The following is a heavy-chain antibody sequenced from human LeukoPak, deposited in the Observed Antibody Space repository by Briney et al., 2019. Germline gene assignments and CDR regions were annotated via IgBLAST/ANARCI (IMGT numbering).Heavy chain of an antibody. CDR1: GYTLTELS. Sequence: ASVKVSCKVSGYTLTELSMHWVRQAPGKGLEWMGGFDPEDGETIYAQKLQGRVTMTTDTSTSTAYMELRSLRSDDTAVYYCARVADYDFWSGYQDYWGQGTLVTVSS. J-gene: IGHJ4*02. CDR2: FDPEDGET. D-gene: IGHD3-3*01. V-gene: IGHV1-24*01. CDR3: ARVADYDFWSGYQDY.